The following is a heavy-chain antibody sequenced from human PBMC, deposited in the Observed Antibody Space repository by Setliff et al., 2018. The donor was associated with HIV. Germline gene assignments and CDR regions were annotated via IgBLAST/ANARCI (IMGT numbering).Heavy chain of an antibody. D-gene: IGHD3-3*01. CDR3: ARDYLYYNLYNGSPVYGMDV. J-gene: IGHJ6*02. Sequence: GGSMRLSCVASGCTFREKGMTLVRKPPGKGMEWVSGISGRGASTYYADAARDRFTISRDNSKNSLYLPMNTLRAEDTAVYYFARDYLYYNLYNGSPVYGMDVWGQGTTVTVSS. V-gene: IGHV3-23*01. CDR1: GCTFREKG. CDR2: ISGRGAST.